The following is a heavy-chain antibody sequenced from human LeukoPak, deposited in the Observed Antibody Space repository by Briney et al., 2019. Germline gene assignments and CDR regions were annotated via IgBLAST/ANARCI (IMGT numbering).Heavy chain of an antibody. D-gene: IGHD3-22*01. J-gene: IGHJ5*02. V-gene: IGHV1-69*13. CDR2: IIPIFGTA. Sequence: ASVKVSCTASGGTFSSYAISWVRQAPGQGLEWMGGIIPIFGTANYAQKFQGRVTITADESTSTAYMELSSLRSEDTAVYYCARVVSYDSSGYRPYNWFDPWGQGTLVTVSS. CDR1: GGTFSSYA. CDR3: ARVVSYDSSGYRPYNWFDP.